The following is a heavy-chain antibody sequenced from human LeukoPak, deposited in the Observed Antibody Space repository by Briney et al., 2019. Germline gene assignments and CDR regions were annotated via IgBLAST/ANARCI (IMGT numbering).Heavy chain of an antibody. CDR3: AKGDCSSTSCYSLDV. J-gene: IGHJ6*02. D-gene: IGHD2-2*02. CDR1: GFTFSSYS. CDR2: ISSSSSTI. Sequence: PGGSLRLSCAASGFTFSSYSMNWVRQAPGKGLEWVSYISSSSSTIYYADSVKGRFTISRDNAKNSLYLQMNSLRAEDTAVYYCAKGDCSSTSCYSLDVWGQGTTVTVSS. V-gene: IGHV3-48*01.